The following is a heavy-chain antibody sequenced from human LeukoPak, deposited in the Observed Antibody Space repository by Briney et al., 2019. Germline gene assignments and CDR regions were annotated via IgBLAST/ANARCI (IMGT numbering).Heavy chain of an antibody. CDR3: AKDRGAVAGTVFFFDY. CDR1: GFTFSSYA. D-gene: IGHD6-19*01. Sequence: QSGGSLRLSCAVSGFTFSSYAMSWVRQAPGRGLEWVSTISGSDGSTYYADSVKGRFTISRDNSENTVYLQMNSLRAEDTAVYYCAKDRGAVAGTVFFFDYWGQGTLVTVSS. J-gene: IGHJ4*02. V-gene: IGHV3-23*01. CDR2: ISGSDGST.